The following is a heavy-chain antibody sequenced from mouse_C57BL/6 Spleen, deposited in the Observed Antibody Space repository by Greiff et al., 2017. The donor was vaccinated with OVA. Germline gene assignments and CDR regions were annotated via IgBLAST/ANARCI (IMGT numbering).Heavy chain of an antibody. Sequence: QVQLKESGAELVKPGASVKISCKASGYAFSSYWMNWVKQRPGKGLEWIGQIYPGDGDTNYNGKFKGKATLTADKSSSTAYMQLSSLTSEDSAVYFCARELSSPFAYWGQGTLVTVSA. CDR2: IYPGDGDT. J-gene: IGHJ3*01. D-gene: IGHD1-1*01. V-gene: IGHV1-80*01. CDR3: ARELSSPFAY. CDR1: GYAFSSYW.